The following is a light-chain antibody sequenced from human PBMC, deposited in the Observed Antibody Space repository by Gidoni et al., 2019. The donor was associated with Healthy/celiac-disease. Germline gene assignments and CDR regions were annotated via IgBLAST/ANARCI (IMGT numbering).Light chain of an antibody. V-gene: IGKV3-20*01. CDR3: QQYGSSPWT. J-gene: IGKJ1*01. CDR2: GAS. CDR1: QSVSSSY. Sequence: EIVLTPSPGTLSLSPGERATLPGRASQSVSSSYLAWYQQKPGQAPRLLIDGASSRATGIPDRFRGSGSGTDFTLTISRLEPEDFAVYYCQQYGSSPWTFXQXTKVEIK.